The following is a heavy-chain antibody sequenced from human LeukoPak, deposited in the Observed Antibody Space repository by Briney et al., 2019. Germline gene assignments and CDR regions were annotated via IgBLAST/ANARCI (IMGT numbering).Heavy chain of an antibody. J-gene: IGHJ4*02. CDR2: ISHSGRI. CDR1: GGSLTSSNW. D-gene: IGHD2-15*01. CDR3: ARVDYSSVDY. Sequence: SETLSLTCAVSGGSLTSSNWWSWVRQPPGKGLEGIGEISHSGRINYNPSLKRRVTISVDKSKNQFSLKLNSVTAADTAVYYCARVDYSSVDYWGQGTLVSVSS. V-gene: IGHV4-4*02.